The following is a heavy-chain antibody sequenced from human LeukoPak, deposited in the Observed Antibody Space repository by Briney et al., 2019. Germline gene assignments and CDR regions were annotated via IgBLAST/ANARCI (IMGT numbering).Heavy chain of an antibody. D-gene: IGHD3-16*01. CDR1: GFSFSNYG. J-gene: IGHJ5*01. Sequence: PGGSLRLSCVASGFSFSNYGMTWVRQAPGRGLEWVSGIGGSDDRIEYAASVRGRFAISRDNSKNTLYLQMNSLRAEDSAVYICARRGTTGPDDWFDSWGQGNLVTVSS. CDR3: ARRGTTGPDDWFDS. V-gene: IGHV3-23*01. CDR2: IGGSDDRI.